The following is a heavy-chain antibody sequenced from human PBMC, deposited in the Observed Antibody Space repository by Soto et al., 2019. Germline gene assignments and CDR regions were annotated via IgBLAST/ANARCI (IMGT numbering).Heavy chain of an antibody. D-gene: IGHD6-13*01. CDR1: GGTFSSYA. CDR3: ARDPGIAANEDGMDV. CDR2: IIPXFXXX. J-gene: IGHJ6*02. V-gene: IGHV1-69*13. Sequence: SVKVSCKASGGTFSSYAISWVRQAPGQGLEWMGGIIPXFXXXXXXQKFQGRVTITADESTSTAYMELSSLRSEDTAVYYCARDPGIAANEDGMDVWGQGTTVTVSS.